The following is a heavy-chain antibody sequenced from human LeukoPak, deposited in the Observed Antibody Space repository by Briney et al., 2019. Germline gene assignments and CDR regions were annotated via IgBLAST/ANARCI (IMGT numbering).Heavy chain of an antibody. J-gene: IGHJ3*02. D-gene: IGHD3-3*01. Sequence: PGGSLRLSCAASGFTFSSYSMNWVRQAPGKGLEWVSSISSSSSYIYYADSVKGRFTISRDNDKNSLYLQMNSLRVEGTAVYYCARVFRPSLTVFIIRGAFDIRGQGTMVTVSS. CDR3: ARVFRPSLTVFIIRGAFDI. CDR2: ISSSSSYI. CDR1: GFTFSSYS. V-gene: IGHV3-21*01.